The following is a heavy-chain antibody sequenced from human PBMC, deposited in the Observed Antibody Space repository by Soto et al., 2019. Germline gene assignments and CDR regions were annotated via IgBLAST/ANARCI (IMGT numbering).Heavy chain of an antibody. CDR2: ISGSGGST. D-gene: IGHD2-2*01. CDR3: AKDRIVVVPAALDY. Sequence: GGSLRLSCAASGFTFSTYAMNWVRLAPGKGLEWVSAISGSGGSTYYADSVKGRFTISRDNSKNTLFLQTSSLRAEDTAVYYCAKDRIVVVPAALDYWGQGTLVTVS. CDR1: GFTFSTYA. V-gene: IGHV3-23*01. J-gene: IGHJ4*02.